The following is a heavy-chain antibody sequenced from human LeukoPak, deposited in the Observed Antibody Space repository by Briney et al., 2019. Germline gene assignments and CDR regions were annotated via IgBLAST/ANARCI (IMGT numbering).Heavy chain of an antibody. Sequence: PGGSLRLSCAASGFTFSSYAMGWVRQAPGKGLEWVSAISGSGGSTYYADSVKGRFTISRDNSKNTLYLQMNSLRAEDTAVYYCAKDGYGSGSYLDYWGQGTLVTVSS. D-gene: IGHD3-10*01. CDR2: ISGSGGST. CDR1: GFTFSSYA. J-gene: IGHJ4*02. V-gene: IGHV3-23*01. CDR3: AKDGYGSGSYLDY.